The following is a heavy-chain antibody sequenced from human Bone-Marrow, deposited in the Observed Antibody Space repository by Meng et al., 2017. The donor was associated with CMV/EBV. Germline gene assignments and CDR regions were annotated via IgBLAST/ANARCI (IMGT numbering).Heavy chain of an antibody. J-gene: IGHJ2*01. CDR3: ARDGYRAAAGDDWYFDL. Sequence: LPSTCYSLNCVSQVPGKGLEWVSSIRRSSSYIDYVASVKGRFTSSRDNAKNALYLQMNSLRAEDTAVYYCARDGYRAAAGDDWYFDLWGRGTLVTVSS. V-gene: IGHV3-21*01. CDR1: LPSTCYS. CDR2: IRRSSSYI. D-gene: IGHD6-13*01.